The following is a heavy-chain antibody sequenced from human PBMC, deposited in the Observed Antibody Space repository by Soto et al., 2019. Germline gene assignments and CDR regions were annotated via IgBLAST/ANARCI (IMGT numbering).Heavy chain of an antibody. V-gene: IGHV4-61*08. CDR3: ARDPYGGNPPFYGMDV. Sequence: PSETLSLTCTVSGGSISSGDYYWSWIRQPPGKGLEWIGYIYYSGSTNYNPSLKSRVTISVDTSKNQFSLKLSSVTAADTAVYYCARDPYGGNPPFYGMDVWGQGTTVTVS. D-gene: IGHD4-17*01. CDR1: GGSISSGDYY. J-gene: IGHJ6*02. CDR2: IYYSGST.